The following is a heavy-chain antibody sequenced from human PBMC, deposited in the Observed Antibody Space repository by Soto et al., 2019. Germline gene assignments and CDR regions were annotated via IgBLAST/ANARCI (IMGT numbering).Heavy chain of an antibody. D-gene: IGHD3-16*01. J-gene: IGHJ5*02. CDR2: ISYDGNNR. CDR1: GFRFSSYA. CDR3: ARGTFATGRWYR. V-gene: IGHV3-30-3*01. Sequence: QVQLVESGGGVVQPGGSLRLSCAASGFRFSSYAMHWVRQDPGKGLEWAAVISYDGNNRYYADYVKGRFTVSRDNSQNVLFLQLNSLRSDDSALYYCARGTFATGRWYRWGQGTLVTVSS.